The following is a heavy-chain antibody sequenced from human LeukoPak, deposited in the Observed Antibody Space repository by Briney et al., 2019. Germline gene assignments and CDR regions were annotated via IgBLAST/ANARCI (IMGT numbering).Heavy chain of an antibody. CDR3: TTDLGYCRSTSCRTYYYYYMDV. J-gene: IGHJ6*03. V-gene: IGHV3-15*01. Sequence: GGSLRLSCAASGFTFSTYWMSWVRQAPGKGLEWVGRIKSKTDGGTTDYAAPVKGRFTISRDDSKNTLYLQTNSLKTEDTAVYYCTTDLGYCRSTSCRTYYYYYMDVWGKGTTVTVSS. D-gene: IGHD2-2*01. CDR2: IKSKTDGGTT. CDR1: GFTFSTYW.